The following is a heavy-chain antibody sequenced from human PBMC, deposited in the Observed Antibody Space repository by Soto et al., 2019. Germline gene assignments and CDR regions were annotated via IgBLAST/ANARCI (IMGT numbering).Heavy chain of an antibody. D-gene: IGHD3-10*01. J-gene: IGHJ6*02. CDR1: GGTFSSYA. CDR3: ARSVRGVTIGRYGMDV. Sequence: SVKVSCKASGGTFSSYAISWVRQAPGQGLEWMGGIIPIFGTANYAQKFQDRVTITADESTSTAYMELSSLRSEDTAVYYCARSVRGVTIGRYGMDVWGQGTTVTVSS. CDR2: IIPIFGTA. V-gene: IGHV1-69*13.